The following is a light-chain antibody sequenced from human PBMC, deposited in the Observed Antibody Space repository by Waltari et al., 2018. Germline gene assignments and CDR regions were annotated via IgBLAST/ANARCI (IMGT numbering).Light chain of an antibody. Sequence: LTQSPATLSLSPGDRATLSCRASQSVSSYLAWYQQKPGKAPKLLIYAASTLQSGVPSRFSGSGSGTDFTLTISSLQPEDFATYYCQQLNSYPYTFGQGTKLEIK. V-gene: IGKV1-9*01. CDR3: QQLNSYPYT. CDR2: AAS. CDR1: QSVSSY. J-gene: IGKJ2*01.